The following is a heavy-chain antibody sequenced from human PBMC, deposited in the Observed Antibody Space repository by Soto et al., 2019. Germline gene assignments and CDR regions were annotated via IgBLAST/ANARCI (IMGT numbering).Heavy chain of an antibody. Sequence: GGSLRLSCVASGFVFKNYEMNWVRQAPGKGLEWISYISNSGNTIYVADSMRGRFTISRDNAKNSLFLQMNSLRADDTAVYYCARDIDNRDYYYGLDVWGQGTTVTSP. CDR1: GFVFKNYE. D-gene: IGHD1-20*01. V-gene: IGHV3-48*03. J-gene: IGHJ6*02. CDR2: ISNSGNTI. CDR3: ARDIDNRDYYYGLDV.